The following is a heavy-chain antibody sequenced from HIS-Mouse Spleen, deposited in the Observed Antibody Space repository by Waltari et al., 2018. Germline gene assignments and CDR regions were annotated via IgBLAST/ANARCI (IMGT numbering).Heavy chain of an antibody. CDR1: GGSISSRSYY. CDR3: ARDGRPYYYDSSGHGGY. V-gene: IGHV4-39*07. Sequence: QLQLQESGPGLVKPSETLSLTCTVSGGSISSRSYYWGWIRQPPGKGLEWIGSIYYSGSTYYNPSLKSRVTISVDTSKNQFSLKLSSVTAADTAVYYCARDGRPYYYDSSGHGGYWGQGTLVTVSS. J-gene: IGHJ4*02. CDR2: IYYSGST. D-gene: IGHD3-22*01.